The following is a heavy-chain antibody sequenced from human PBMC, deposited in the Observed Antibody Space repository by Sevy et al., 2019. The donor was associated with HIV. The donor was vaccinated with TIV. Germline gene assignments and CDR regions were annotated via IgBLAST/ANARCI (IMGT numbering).Heavy chain of an antibody. Sequence: GGSLRLSCAASGFTFSSYGMHWVRQAPGKGLEWVADISYDGSKKYYADSVKGRFTISRDKSKNTLYLQMNSLRAGDTAVYYCAKNLRYYYGSGSYYKKPAGPFDYWGQGTLVTVSS. V-gene: IGHV3-30*18. CDR3: AKNLRYYYGSGSYYKKPAGPFDY. CDR1: GFTFSSYG. CDR2: ISYDGSKK. J-gene: IGHJ4*02. D-gene: IGHD3-10*01.